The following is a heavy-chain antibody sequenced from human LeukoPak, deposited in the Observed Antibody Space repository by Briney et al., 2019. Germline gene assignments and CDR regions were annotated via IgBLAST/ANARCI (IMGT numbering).Heavy chain of an antibody. CDR3: XXXXXGNXLEYYYSYMDV. CDR2: IYYSGST. CDR1: GGSISSSSYY. V-gene: IGHV4-39*02. Sequence: SETLSLTCTVSGGSISSSSYYWGWIRQPPGKGLKWIGSIYYSGSTYYNPSLKSRVTISVDTSKNHFSLKLSSVTAADTAVYYXXXXXXGNXLEYYYSYMDVWGKGTTVTVSS. D-gene: IGHD1-1*01. J-gene: IGHJ6*03.